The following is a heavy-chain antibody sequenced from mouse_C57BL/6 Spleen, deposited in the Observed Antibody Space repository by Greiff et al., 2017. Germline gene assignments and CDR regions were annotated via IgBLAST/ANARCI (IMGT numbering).Heavy chain of an antibody. V-gene: IGHV1-53*01. CDR2: INPSNGGT. J-gene: IGHJ3*01. D-gene: IGHD4-1*01. CDR1: GYTFTSYW. Sequence: VQLQQPGTELVKPGASGYTFTSYWMHWVKQRPGQGLEWIGNINPSNGGTNYNEKFKSKATLTVDKSSSTAYMQLSSLTSEDSAVYYCARWGGTKFAYWGQGTLVTVSA. CDR3: ARWGGTKFAY.